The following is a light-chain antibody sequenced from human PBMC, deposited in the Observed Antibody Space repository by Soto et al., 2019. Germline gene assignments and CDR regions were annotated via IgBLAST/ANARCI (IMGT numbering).Light chain of an antibody. J-gene: IGLJ1*01. Sequence: QSVLTHPPSVSAAPGQKVIISCSGGSSSIGYNSVSWYQQLPGTAPKLLIYDNNKRPSGIPDRFSGSKSGTSATLGIAGLQTGDEADYFCGAWDSSLSGYVFGTGTKATVL. CDR1: SSSIGYNS. CDR3: GAWDSSLSGYV. V-gene: IGLV1-51*01. CDR2: DNN.